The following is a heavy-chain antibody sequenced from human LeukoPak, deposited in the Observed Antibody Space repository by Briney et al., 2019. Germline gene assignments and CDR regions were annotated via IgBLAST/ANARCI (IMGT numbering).Heavy chain of an antibody. Sequence: QAGGSLRLSCAASGFTFSSYSMNWVRQAPGKGLEWVSYISSSSSTIYYADSVKGRFTISRDNAKNSLYLQMNSLRAEDTAVYYCARGEQWLVLAFDIWGQGTMVTVSS. J-gene: IGHJ3*02. D-gene: IGHD6-19*01. CDR2: ISSSSSTI. CDR1: GFTFSSYS. CDR3: ARGEQWLVLAFDI. V-gene: IGHV3-48*01.